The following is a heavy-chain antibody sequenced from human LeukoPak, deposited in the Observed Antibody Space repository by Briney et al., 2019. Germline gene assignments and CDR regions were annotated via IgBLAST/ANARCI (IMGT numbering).Heavy chain of an antibody. D-gene: IGHD6-6*01. J-gene: IGHJ5*02. CDR1: GFTFSSYG. CDR2: IWYDGSNK. CDR3: ARDLLEYSSSSGWFDP. V-gene: IGHV3-33*01. Sequence: PPGRSLRLSCAASGFTFSSYGMPWVRQAPGKGLEWVAVIWYDGSNKYYADSVKGRFTISRDNSKTTLYLQMNSLRAEDTAVYYCARDLLEYSSSSGWFDPWGQGTLVTVSS.